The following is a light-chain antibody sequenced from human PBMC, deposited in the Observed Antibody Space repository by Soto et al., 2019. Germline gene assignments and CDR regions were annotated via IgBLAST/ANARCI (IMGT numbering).Light chain of an antibody. CDR1: QSISSY. CDR3: QQSYSTSVT. Sequence: DIQMTQSPSSLSAFVGDRVTITCRASQSISSYLNWYQQKPGKAPKLLIYAASSLQSGVPSRFSGSGSGTDFTLTISSLQPEDFATYYCQQSYSTSVTFGPGTKVDIK. V-gene: IGKV1-39*01. CDR2: AAS. J-gene: IGKJ3*01.